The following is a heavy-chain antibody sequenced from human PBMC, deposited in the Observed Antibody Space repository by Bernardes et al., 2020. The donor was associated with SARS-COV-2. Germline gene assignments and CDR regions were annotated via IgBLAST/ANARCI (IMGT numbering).Heavy chain of an antibody. Sequence: GGSLRLSCVASGFTFSTYGMHWVRQAPGQGLEWVAVVSYDGDNEYYADSVKGRFTISRDNSKNTLYLQMNSLRTEDTAVYYCAKDFKTYNYGSTRHNYYYYYGMDVWGQGTTVTVSS. D-gene: IGHD5-18*01. J-gene: IGHJ6*02. CDR1: GFTFSTYG. CDR3: AKDFKTYNYGSTRHNYYYYYGMDV. CDR2: VSYDGDNE. V-gene: IGHV3-30*18.